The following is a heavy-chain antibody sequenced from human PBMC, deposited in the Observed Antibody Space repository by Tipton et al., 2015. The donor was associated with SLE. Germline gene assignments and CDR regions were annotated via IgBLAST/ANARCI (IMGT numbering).Heavy chain of an antibody. Sequence: TLSLTCAVSGYSISSAYYWGWIRQPPGKGLEWIGSFYYTGSTYYNPSLKSRVTISLDRSANQFSLRLSSVSAADTAVYYCARTQYTFGGVIAPFDYWGQGTLVTVSS. CDR2: FYYTGST. CDR1: GYSISSAYY. J-gene: IGHJ4*02. V-gene: IGHV4-38-2*01. D-gene: IGHD3-16*02. CDR3: ARTQYTFGGVIAPFDY.